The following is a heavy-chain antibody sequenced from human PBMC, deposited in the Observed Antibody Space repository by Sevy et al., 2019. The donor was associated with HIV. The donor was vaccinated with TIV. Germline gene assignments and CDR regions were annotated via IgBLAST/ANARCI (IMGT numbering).Heavy chain of an antibody. J-gene: IGHJ6*03. D-gene: IGHD3-10*01. CDR1: GFTFGDYA. CDR2: IRSKAYGGTT. V-gene: IGHV3-49*03. CDR3: TRRGDGYKDYYYYYYMDV. Sequence: GGSLRLSCTASGFTFGDYAMSWFCQAPGKGLEWVGFIRSKAYGGTTEYAASVKGRFTISRDDSKSIAYLQMNSLKTEDTAVYYCTRRGDGYKDYYYYYYMDVWGKGTTVTVSS.